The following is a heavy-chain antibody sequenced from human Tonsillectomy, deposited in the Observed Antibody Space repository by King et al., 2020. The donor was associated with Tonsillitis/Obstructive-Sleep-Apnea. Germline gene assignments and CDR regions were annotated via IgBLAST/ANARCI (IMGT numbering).Heavy chain of an antibody. Sequence: QVQLVESGGGVVQPGRSLRLSCAVSGFTFSSYVMHWVRQAPGKGLEWVAVISNDGSNKYYADSVKGRFTISRDNSNNTLYLQMNSLRAEDTAVYFCARGNCSSTSCYAVTNYWGQGTLVTVSS. CDR3: ARGNCSSTSCYAVTNY. CDR2: ISNDGSNK. V-gene: IGHV3-30*01. CDR1: GFTFSSYV. J-gene: IGHJ4*02. D-gene: IGHD2-2*01.